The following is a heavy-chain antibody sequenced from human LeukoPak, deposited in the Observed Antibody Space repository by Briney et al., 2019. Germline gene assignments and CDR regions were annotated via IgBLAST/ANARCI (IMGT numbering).Heavy chain of an antibody. CDR2: IKQDGSEE. Sequence: GGSLRLSCAASGFTFSTYWMDWVRQAPGKGLECVASIKQDGSEEYYVDSVKGRFTISRDNAKNSLYLQMNSLRAEDTAVYYCARVQIVGATYDYWGQGTLVTVSS. V-gene: IGHV3-7*01. CDR1: GFTFSTYW. J-gene: IGHJ4*02. D-gene: IGHD1-26*01. CDR3: ARVQIVGATYDY.